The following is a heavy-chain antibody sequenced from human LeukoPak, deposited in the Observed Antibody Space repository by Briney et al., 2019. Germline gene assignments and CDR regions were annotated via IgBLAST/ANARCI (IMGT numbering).Heavy chain of an antibody. CDR1: GYTFTSYG. CDR3: ARDLMATTVTTDAFDI. V-gene: IGHV1-18*01. J-gene: IGHJ3*02. D-gene: IGHD4-17*01. Sequence: ASVKVSCKASGYTFTSYGITWVRQAPGQGLEWMGWISAYNGNTNYAQKFQGRVTMTRDTSISTAYMELSRLRSDDTAVYYCARDLMATTVTTDAFDIWGQGTMVTVSS. CDR2: ISAYNGNT.